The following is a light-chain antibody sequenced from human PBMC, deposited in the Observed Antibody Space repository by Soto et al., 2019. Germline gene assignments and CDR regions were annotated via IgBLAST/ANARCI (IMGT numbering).Light chain of an antibody. J-gene: IGKJ1*01. CDR2: DAS. CDR1: ESISKW. CDR3: QQCNSYPWT. Sequence: DIQMTQSPSTLSASVGDRVTITCRASESISKWLDWYQQKPGKAPELLISDASSLESGVPSRFSVIGSGTEFTLTISSLQPDDFATYYCQQCNSYPWTFGQGTKVDIK. V-gene: IGKV1-5*01.